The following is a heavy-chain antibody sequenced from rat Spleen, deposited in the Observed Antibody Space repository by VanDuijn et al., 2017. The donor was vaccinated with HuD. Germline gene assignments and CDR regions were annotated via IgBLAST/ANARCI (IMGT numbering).Heavy chain of an antibody. D-gene: IGHD1-4*01. CDR3: TAHGNRVSRFAY. V-gene: IGHV5-19*01. J-gene: IGHJ3*01. CDR2: ISPSGGST. CDR1: GFTFSNYG. Sequence: EVQLVESGGGLVQPGRSLKLSCAASGFTFSNYGMAWVRQAPTKGLEWVASISPSGGSTYYPDSVKGRFTISRDNAKSTLYLQMDSLRSEDTATYYCTAHGNRVSRFAYWGQGTLVTVSS.